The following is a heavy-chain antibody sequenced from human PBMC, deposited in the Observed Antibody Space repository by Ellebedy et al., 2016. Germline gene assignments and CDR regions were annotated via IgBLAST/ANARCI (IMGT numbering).Heavy chain of an antibody. J-gene: IGHJ4*01. CDR2: IIPTAGTT. CDR1: GYTFTSYY. D-gene: IGHD1-14*01. V-gene: IGHV1-46*01. Sequence: ASVKVSCXASGYTFTSYYTHWVRQAPGQGLEWLGIIIPTAGTTNYAQKFQGRVTMTRDTSTSTVYMDLSSLRSEDTAIYYCVRESPHIKYFDNWGRGTLVTVSS. CDR3: VRESPHIKYFDN.